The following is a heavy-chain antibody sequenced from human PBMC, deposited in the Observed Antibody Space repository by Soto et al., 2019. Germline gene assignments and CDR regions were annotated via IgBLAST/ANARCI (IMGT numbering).Heavy chain of an antibody. CDR2: ISSSGATI. D-gene: IGHD6-13*01. Sequence: QVQLVESGGGLVKPGGSLRLSCVASGFTFSDYYMSWIRQAPGQGLEWVSYISSSGATIYYADSVKGRFTISRDNAKNSLYLQMNSLRAEDTAVYYCAGGQPRNPYYYYYMDVWGNGTTVTVSS. J-gene: IGHJ6*03. CDR1: GFTFSDYY. V-gene: IGHV3-11*01. CDR3: AGGQPRNPYYYYYMDV.